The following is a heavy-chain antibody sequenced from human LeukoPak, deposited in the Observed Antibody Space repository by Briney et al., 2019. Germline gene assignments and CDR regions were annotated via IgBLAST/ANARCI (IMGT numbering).Heavy chain of an antibody. J-gene: IGHJ4*02. D-gene: IGHD3-22*01. CDR3: ARVSWAMIENGPFDY. CDR2: INAGNGNA. V-gene: IGHV1-3*03. Sequence: ASVKVSCKASGYTFTSYAMHWVRQAPGQRLEWMGWINAGNGNAKYSQEFQGRVTITRDTSASTAYMELSSLRSEDMAVYYCARVSWAMIENGPFDYWGQGTLVTVSS. CDR1: GYTFTSYA.